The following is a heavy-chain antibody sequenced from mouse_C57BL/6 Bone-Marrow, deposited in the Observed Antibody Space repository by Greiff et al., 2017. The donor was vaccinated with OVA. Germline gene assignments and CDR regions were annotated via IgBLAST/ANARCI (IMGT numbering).Heavy chain of an antibody. CDR3: ARKENPLGTMDY. J-gene: IGHJ4*01. CDR1: GFSLSNYG. Sequence: QVQLQQSGPGLVQPSQSLSITCTVSGFSLSNYGVHWVRQSPGKGLEWLGVIWSGGITDCNAAFVSRLNISRDNSKSQVFFKMSSLHADDTAIYYCARKENPLGTMDYWGQGTSVTGSS. V-gene: IGHV2-2*01. CDR2: IWSGGIT.